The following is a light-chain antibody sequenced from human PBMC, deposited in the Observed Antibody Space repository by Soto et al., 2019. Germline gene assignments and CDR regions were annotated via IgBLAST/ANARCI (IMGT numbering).Light chain of an antibody. J-gene: IGKJ4*01. V-gene: IGKV1-9*01. CDR3: QQLNSYPLT. Sequence: DIQLTQSPSFLSASVGDRVTITCRASQGITNYLAWFQQKPGKVPKLLIYAASTLQSGVPSRFSGSGFGTDFTLTISSLHPEDFATYYCQQLNSYPLTFGGGTKVEIK. CDR1: QGITNY. CDR2: AAS.